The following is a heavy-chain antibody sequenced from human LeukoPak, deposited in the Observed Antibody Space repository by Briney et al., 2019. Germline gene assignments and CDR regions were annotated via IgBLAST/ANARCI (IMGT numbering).Heavy chain of an antibody. J-gene: IGHJ3*02. V-gene: IGHV4-39*07. CDR3: ARISYRSGTWGLSTAFDI. D-gene: IGHD3-10*01. Sequence: SETLSLTCIVSGGSITSSSYFWGWIRQPPGKGLEWIGSNYYSGSTYYNPSLSSRLTISVDTSKNQLSLNLSSASAADTALYFCARISYRSGTWGLSTAFDIWGQGTMVTVSS. CDR2: NYYSGST. CDR1: GGSITSSSYF.